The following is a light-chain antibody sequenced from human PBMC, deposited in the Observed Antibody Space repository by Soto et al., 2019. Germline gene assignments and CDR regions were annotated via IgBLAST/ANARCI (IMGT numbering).Light chain of an antibody. CDR3: AARYDGLNGVV. CDR1: SSNIGSNT. V-gene: IGLV1-44*01. Sequence: QSALTQPPSASGTPGQTVTISCSGSSSNIGSNTVNWYQQLPGTAPKLLIYSNNLRPSGVPDRFSGSKSGTSASLAISGLQSEDEADYYCAARYDGLNGVVFGGGTKLTVL. CDR2: SNN. J-gene: IGLJ2*01.